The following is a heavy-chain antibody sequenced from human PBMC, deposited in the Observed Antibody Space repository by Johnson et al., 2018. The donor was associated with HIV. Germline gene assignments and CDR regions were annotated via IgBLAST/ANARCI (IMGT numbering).Heavy chain of an antibody. CDR3: ARSQGEGYYGTSGYSPFGAFDI. D-gene: IGHD3-22*01. Sequence: QVQLVESGGGVVQPGRSLRLSCAASGFTFSSYAMHWVRQAPGKGLEWVSVIYSGGSTYYADSVKGRFTISRDNSKNTLHLQMNSLRAEDTAVYYCARSQGEGYYGTSGYSPFGAFDIWGQGTLVTVSP. CDR2: IYSGGST. J-gene: IGHJ3*02. CDR1: GFTFSSYA. V-gene: IGHV3-NL1*01.